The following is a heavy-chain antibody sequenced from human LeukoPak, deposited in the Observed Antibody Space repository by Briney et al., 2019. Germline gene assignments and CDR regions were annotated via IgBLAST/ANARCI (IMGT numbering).Heavy chain of an antibody. Sequence: ASVKVSCKASGGTFSSYAISWVRQAPGQGLEWMGGIIPIFGTANYAQKFQGRVTITAEESTSTAYMELSSLRSEDTAVYYCARNTAMITFGGVIPQYYFDYWGQGTLVTVSS. J-gene: IGHJ4*02. CDR1: GGTFSSYA. D-gene: IGHD3-16*02. CDR3: ARNTAMITFGGVIPQYYFDY. CDR2: IIPIFGTA. V-gene: IGHV1-69*01.